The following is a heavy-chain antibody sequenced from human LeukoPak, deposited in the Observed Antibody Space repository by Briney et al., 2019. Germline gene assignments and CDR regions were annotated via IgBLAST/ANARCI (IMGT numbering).Heavy chain of an antibody. CDR1: GYNFNKYW. CDR2: IYPDDSDT. D-gene: IGHD3-10*01. J-gene: IGHJ5*02. CDR3: ARQRGDSGSINWFDP. V-gene: IGHV5-51*01. Sequence: PGESLKISCKASGYNFNKYWIGWVRQMPGKGLEWMGTIYPDDSDTRYSPPFQGQVTISADKSSNTAYLQWNSLKASDTAMYYCARQRGDSGSINWFDPWGQGTLVTVSS.